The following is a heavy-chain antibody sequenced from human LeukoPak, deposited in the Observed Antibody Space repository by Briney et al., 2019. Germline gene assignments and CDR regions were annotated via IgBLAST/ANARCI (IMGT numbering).Heavy chain of an antibody. J-gene: IGHJ6*03. Sequence: GESLKISCKGSGYSFTSYWIGWVRQMPGKGLEWMGIIYPGDSDTRYSPSFQGQVTISADKSISTAHLQWSSLKASDTAMYYCARLVGVRGYYYYMDVWGRGTTVTISS. CDR3: ARLVGVRGYYYYMDV. D-gene: IGHD1-26*01. CDR1: GYSFTSYW. V-gene: IGHV5-51*01. CDR2: IYPGDSDT.